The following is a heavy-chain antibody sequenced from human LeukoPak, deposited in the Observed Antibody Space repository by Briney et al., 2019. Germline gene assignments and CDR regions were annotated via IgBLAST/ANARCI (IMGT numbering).Heavy chain of an antibody. D-gene: IGHD6-13*01. CDR1: GFTFSDYY. CDR2: ISSSGSTI. J-gene: IGHJ4*02. V-gene: IGHV3-11*04. Sequence: GGSLRLSCAASGFTFSDYYMSWIRQAPGKGLEWVAYISSSGSTIYYADSVKGRFTISRDDAKNSLYLQMNSLRAEDTAFYYCAKDGAAAGTGFDYWGQGTLVTVSS. CDR3: AKDGAAAGTGFDY.